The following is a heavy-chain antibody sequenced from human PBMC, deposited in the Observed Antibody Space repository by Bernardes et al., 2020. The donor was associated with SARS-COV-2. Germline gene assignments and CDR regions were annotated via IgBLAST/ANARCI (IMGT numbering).Heavy chain of an antibody. D-gene: IGHD2-15*01. V-gene: IGHV1-2*02. CDR3: ARVGASSWDIVVVVPPTPLVF. Sequence: ASVKVSCKTSGYTFTGYYMHWVRQAPGQGLEWMGWINPNSGGTNYAQKFQGRVTVTRDTSISTAYMELSRLRSDDTAVYYCARVGASSWDIVVVVPPTPLVFWGQGTLVTVSS. J-gene: IGHJ4*02. CDR2: INPNSGGT. CDR1: GYTFTGYY.